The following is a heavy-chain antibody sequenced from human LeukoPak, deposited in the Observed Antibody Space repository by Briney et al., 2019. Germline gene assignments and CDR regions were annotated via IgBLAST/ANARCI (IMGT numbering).Heavy chain of an antibody. D-gene: IGHD3-22*01. CDR2: IYYSGIT. CDR3: ARVTGYVIEDYFDY. CDR1: GGSISSNGYY. Sequence: SETLSLTCTVSGGSISSNGYYWGWIRQSPGEGLEWIGNIYYSGITYYNPSLKSRVTISVDTSKNQFSLKLRSVTAADTAVYYCARVTGYVIEDYFDYWGQGTLVTVSS. J-gene: IGHJ4*02. V-gene: IGHV4-39*07.